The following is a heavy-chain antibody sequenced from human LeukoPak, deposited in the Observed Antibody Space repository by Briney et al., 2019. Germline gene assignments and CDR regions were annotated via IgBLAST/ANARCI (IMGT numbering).Heavy chain of an antibody. CDR1: GGSFSDYY. V-gene: IGHV4-34*01. CDR3: ARGVGYNYGYYFDY. D-gene: IGHD3-10*01. J-gene: IGHJ4*02. CDR2: INHSGST. Sequence: SETLSLTCAVYGGSFSDYYWSWIRQPPGKGLEWIGEINHSGSTNYNPSLKSRVTISVDTSKNQFSLKLSSVTAVDTAVFYCARGVGYNYGYYFDYWGQGTLVTVSS.